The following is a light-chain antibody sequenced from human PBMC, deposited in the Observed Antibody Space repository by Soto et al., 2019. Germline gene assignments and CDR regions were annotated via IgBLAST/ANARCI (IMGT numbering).Light chain of an antibody. J-gene: IGKJ2*01. CDR2: GAS. CDR1: QTFGNTF. V-gene: IGKV3-20*01. Sequence: EIVLTQSPGTLSLSPGERATLSCRASQTFGNTFLAWYQHKAGQAPRLLIYGASSRATGIPDRFSGSGSETDFTLTISRLEPEDFAVYYCQQYGSSPYTFGQGTKLEIK. CDR3: QQYGSSPYT.